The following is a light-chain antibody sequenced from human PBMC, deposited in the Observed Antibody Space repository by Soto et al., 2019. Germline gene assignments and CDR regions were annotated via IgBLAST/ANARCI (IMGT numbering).Light chain of an antibody. V-gene: IGLV2-8*01. Sequence: QSALTQPPSASGSPGQSVTISCTGTSSDVSSYRFVSWYEQHPGKAPKLLIYEVSKRPSGVPDRFSASTSGNTASLTVSGLQADDEADYYCSSYAGNNNVIFGGGTKLTVL. J-gene: IGLJ2*01. CDR1: SSDVSSYRF. CDR2: EVS. CDR3: SSYAGNNNVI.